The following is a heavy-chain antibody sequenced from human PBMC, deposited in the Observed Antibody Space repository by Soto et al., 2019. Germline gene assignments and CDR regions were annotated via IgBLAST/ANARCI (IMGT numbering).Heavy chain of an antibody. CDR1: RLTFSRPG. CDR3: ASRVPDDVYYGVFDY. V-gene: IGHV3-7*03. D-gene: IGHD3-3*01. CDR2: IKQEGSRK. J-gene: IGHJ4*02. Sequence: GGPLWSPCKASRLTFSRPGMSRVRQALGKEQQRVSKIKQEGSRKYYADTVKGRFTIARDNDKNTLFLQMISLRDEDTAVYYCASRVPDDVYYGVFDYWGQGALDTVS.